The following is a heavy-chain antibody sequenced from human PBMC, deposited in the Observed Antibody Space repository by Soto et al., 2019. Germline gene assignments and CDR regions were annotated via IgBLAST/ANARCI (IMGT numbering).Heavy chain of an antibody. D-gene: IGHD3-10*01. J-gene: IGHJ3*02. CDR2: IYSGGST. CDR1: GFTVSSNY. CDR3: ARDRVVRGVITTRFAFDI. Sequence: EVQLVESGGGLVQPGGSLRLSCAASGFTVSSNYMSWVRQAPGKGLEWVSVIYSGGSTYYADSVKSRFTISRHNSKNTLYLQMNSLRAEDTAVYYCARDRVVRGVITTRFAFDIWGQGTMVTVSS. V-gene: IGHV3-53*04.